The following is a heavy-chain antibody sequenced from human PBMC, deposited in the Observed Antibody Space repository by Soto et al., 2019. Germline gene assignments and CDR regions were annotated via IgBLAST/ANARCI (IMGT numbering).Heavy chain of an antibody. J-gene: IGHJ4*02. V-gene: IGHV1-69*06. CDR1: GDTFSSYA. CDR2: IIPIFGTA. CDR3: ARDPRHDAVAGLDY. Sequence: ASVKVSCKASGDTFSSYAISWVRQAPGQGLEWMGGIIPIFGTANYAQKFQGRVTITADKSTSTAYMELSSLRSEDTAVYYCARDPRHDAVAGLDYWGQGTLVTVSS. D-gene: IGHD6-19*01.